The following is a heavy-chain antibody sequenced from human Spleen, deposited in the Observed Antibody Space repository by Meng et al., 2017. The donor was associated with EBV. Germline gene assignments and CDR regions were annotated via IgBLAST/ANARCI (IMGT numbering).Heavy chain of an antibody. D-gene: IGHD6-19*01. CDR3: ARKSVAEGQDY. J-gene: IGHJ4*02. Sequence: QMQDCGPWLVNTPSLPLPTCAFSGGPIRSGMCVSWIRQPPGKALEWIGQIYYNGGTNYNPSLKSRVTISVDKSKNQFALKLSNVTAADTAVYYCARKSVAEGQDYWGQGTLVTVSS. CDR2: IYYNGGT. CDR1: GGPIRSGMC. V-gene: IGHV4-4*03.